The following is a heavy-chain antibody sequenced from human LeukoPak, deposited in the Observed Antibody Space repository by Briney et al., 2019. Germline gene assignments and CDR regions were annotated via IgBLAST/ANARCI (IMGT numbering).Heavy chain of an antibody. D-gene: IGHD3-22*01. Sequence: SETLSLTCAVYGGSFSGYYWSWIRQPPGKGLEWIRSIYYSGSTYYNPSLKSRVTISVDTSKNQFSLKLTSVTAADTAVYYCARHAIDSSGYYFDYFDYWGRGTLVTVSS. J-gene: IGHJ4*02. CDR1: GGSFSGYY. V-gene: IGHV4-34*01. CDR2: IYYSGST. CDR3: ARHAIDSSGYYFDYFDY.